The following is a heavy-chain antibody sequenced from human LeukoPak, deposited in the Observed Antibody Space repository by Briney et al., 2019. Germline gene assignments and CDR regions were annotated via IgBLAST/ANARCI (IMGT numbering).Heavy chain of an antibody. CDR3: ARGLVGYCSSTSCYKRVYFDY. J-gene: IGHJ4*02. V-gene: IGHV4-34*01. Sequence: PSETLSLTCAVYGGSFSGYYWSWIRQPPGKGLEWIGEINHSGSTNCNPSLKSRVTISVDTSKNQFSLKLSSVTAADTAVYYCARGLVGYCSSTSCYKRVYFDYWGQGTLVTVSS. D-gene: IGHD2-2*02. CDR1: GGSFSGYY. CDR2: INHSGST.